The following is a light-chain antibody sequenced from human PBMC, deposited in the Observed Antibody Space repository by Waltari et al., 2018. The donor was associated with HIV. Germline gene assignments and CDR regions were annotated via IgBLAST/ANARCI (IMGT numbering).Light chain of an antibody. J-gene: IGLJ2*01. Sequence: QSVLTQPPSASGTPGQRVTISCSGSSSNIGSNYVYWYHQLPGTAPKLLIYRNNQRPSVVPDRFSGSKSGTSASLAISGLRSEDEADYYCAAWDTSLSGSVVFGGGTKLTVL. CDR2: RNN. CDR3: AAWDTSLSGSVV. CDR1: SSNIGSNY. V-gene: IGLV1-47*01.